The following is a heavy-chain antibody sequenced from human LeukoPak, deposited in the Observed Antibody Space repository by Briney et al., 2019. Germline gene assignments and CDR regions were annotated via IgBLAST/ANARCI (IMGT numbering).Heavy chain of an antibody. CDR1: GFTFSSYG. CDR3: AKDRDSSLPYYYYGMDV. D-gene: IGHD2-15*01. J-gene: IGHJ6*02. Sequence: PGGSLRLSCAASGFTFSSYGMHWVRQAPGKGLEWVAVISYDGSNKYYADSVKGRFTISRDNSKNTLYLQMNSLRAEDTAVYYCAKDRDSSLPYYYYGMDVWGQGTTVTVSS. CDR2: ISYDGSNK. V-gene: IGHV3-30*18.